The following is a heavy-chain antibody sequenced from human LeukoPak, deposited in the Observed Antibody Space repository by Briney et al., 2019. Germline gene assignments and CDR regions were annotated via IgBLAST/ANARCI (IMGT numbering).Heavy chain of an antibody. CDR3: AKGGIAVAGTWFDP. V-gene: IGHV3-48*03. Sequence: GGSLRLSCAASGFTFSSYEMNWVRQAPGKGLEWVSYISSSGSTIYYADSVKGRFTISRDNARNSLYLQMNSLRAEDMALYYCAKGGIAVAGTWFDPWGQGTLVTVSS. J-gene: IGHJ5*02. CDR1: GFTFSSYE. CDR2: ISSSGSTI. D-gene: IGHD6-19*01.